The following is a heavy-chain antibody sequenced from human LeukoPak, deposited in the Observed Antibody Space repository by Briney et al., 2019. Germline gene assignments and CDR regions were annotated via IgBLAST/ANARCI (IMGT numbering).Heavy chain of an antibody. CDR2: IDPNSGGS. Sequence: ASVKVSCKGSGYTFTGYYMHWVRQAPGQGLEWMGRIDPNSGGSNYGQKFQGRVTLTGDTSTSTAYMELSRLTSDDTAMYYCAVLGYCTGNSCYTFSYFDYWGQGTPVTVSP. CDR1: GYTFTGYY. J-gene: IGHJ4*02. D-gene: IGHD2-15*01. CDR3: AVLGYCTGNSCYTFSYFDY. V-gene: IGHV1-2*06.